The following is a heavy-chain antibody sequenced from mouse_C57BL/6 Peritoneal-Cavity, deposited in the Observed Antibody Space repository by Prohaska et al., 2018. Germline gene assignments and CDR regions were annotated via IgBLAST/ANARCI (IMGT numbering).Heavy chain of an antibody. CDR3: ARQGWIYYDYDDAMDY. CDR1: GFTFSSYT. V-gene: IGHV5-9*01. CDR2: ISGVGGNT. D-gene: IGHD2-4*01. J-gene: IGHJ4*01. Sequence: EVMLVESGGGLVKPGGSLKLSCAASGFTFSSYTMSWVRQTPEKRLEWVATISGVGGNTYYSYSVKGRFNISRDNAKNTLYLQMSSLGAEETACYYCARQGWIYYDYDDAMDYWGQGTSVTVSS.